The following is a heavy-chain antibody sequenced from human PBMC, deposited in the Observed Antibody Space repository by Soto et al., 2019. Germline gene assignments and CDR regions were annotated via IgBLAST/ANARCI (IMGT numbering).Heavy chain of an antibody. J-gene: IGHJ6*02. CDR3: ARGQQLDNYYYGMDV. CDR1: GYTFTGYY. Sequence: ASLKVSCKSSGYTFTGYYMHWVRQAPGQGLEWMGWINPNSGGTNYAQKFQGWVTMTRDTSISTAYMELSRLRSDDTAVYYCARGQQLDNYYYGMDVWGQGTTVTVSS. CDR2: INPNSGGT. V-gene: IGHV1-2*04. D-gene: IGHD6-13*01.